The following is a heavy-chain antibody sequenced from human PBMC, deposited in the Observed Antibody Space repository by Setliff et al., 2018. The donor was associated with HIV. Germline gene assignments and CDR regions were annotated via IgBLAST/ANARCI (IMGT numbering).Heavy chain of an antibody. CDR3: AGQDIGAVPALGAFDI. J-gene: IGHJ3*02. CDR2: IYTSGTT. Sequence: LSLTCTVSGGSISSGGFYWYWIRQPAGKGLEWIGRIYTSGTTNYNPSLKSRVTISMDTSKSQFSLRLTSVTAADTAVYYRAGQDIGAVPALGAFDIWGQGTMVTVSS. D-gene: IGHD2-2*01. CDR1: GGSISSGGFY. V-gene: IGHV4-61*02.